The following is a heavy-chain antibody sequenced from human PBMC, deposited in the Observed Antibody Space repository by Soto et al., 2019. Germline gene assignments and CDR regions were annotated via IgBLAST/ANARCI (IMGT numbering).Heavy chain of an antibody. J-gene: IGHJ4*02. Sequence: GGSLRLSCAGSGFTFRWFGMNWVRQAPGKGLEWVARISNDGSNEYYVDSVKGRLTISRDNSKNTRYLQMDSLRAEDTAVYYCAKGEVRGIIPSYFDYWGLGTLGTVS. CDR3: AKGEVRGIIPSYFDY. D-gene: IGHD3-10*01. CDR2: ISNDGSNE. V-gene: IGHV3-30*18. CDR1: GFTFRWFG.